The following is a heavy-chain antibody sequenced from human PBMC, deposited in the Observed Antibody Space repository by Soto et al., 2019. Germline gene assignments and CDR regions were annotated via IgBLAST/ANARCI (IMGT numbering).Heavy chain of an antibody. CDR3: TTLYGDASDY. D-gene: IGHD4-17*01. CDR2: ISYDGTYK. Sequence: SGGGVVQPGRSLRLSCAASGFTFSGYGMHWVRQAPGKGLEWVAVISYDGTYKNYADSVKGRFTISRDNSKNTLYLQMNSLRPEDTAVYYCTTLYGDASDYWGQGTLVTVSS. J-gene: IGHJ4*02. CDR1: GFTFSGYG. V-gene: IGHV3-30*03.